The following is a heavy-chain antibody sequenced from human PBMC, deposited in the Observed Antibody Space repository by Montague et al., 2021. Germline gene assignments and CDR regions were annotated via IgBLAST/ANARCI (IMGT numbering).Heavy chain of an antibody. J-gene: IGHJ3*01. Sequence: SETLSLTCTVSGDSMNTYKWNWIRQPPGKGLEWIGYIYSSGNTNYNPPLKSRVTMSVDTSRNQFSLEVRSVTAADTAKYYCAREWSAFDFWGQGIMVTVSS. CDR2: IYSSGNT. V-gene: IGHV4-59*01. D-gene: IGHD1-26*01. CDR3: AREWSAFDF. CDR1: GDSMNTYK.